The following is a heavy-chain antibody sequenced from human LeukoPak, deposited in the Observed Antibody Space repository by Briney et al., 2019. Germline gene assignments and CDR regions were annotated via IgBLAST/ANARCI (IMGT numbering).Heavy chain of an antibody. CDR3: TTYKTGTTY. Sequence: GGSLRLSCAASGFIFSLAWMNWVRQAPGKGREWVGRIKSKPDGGTTDHAAPVKGRFAISRDDSKNTLYLQMNSLKTEDTAVYFCTTYKTGTTYWGQGTLVTVSS. CDR2: IKSKPDGGTT. CDR1: GFIFSLAW. D-gene: IGHD1-7*01. J-gene: IGHJ4*02. V-gene: IGHV3-15*01.